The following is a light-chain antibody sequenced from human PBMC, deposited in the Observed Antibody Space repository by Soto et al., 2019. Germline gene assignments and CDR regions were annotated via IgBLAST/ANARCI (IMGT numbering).Light chain of an antibody. CDR3: LQDSNYPLT. J-gene: IGKJ4*01. V-gene: IGKV1-6*01. CDR1: QGIGND. CDR2: AAS. Sequence: AIQMTQSPSSLSASVGDRVNISWRASQGIGNDLGWYQQKPGKAPKLLIYAASNLPSGVPSRFSGSGSGTDFTLTISGLQPDDFATYYCLQDSNYPLTFGGGTKVDIK.